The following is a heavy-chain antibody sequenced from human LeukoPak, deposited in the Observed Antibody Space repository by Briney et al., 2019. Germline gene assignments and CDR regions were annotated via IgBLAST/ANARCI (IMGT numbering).Heavy chain of an antibody. J-gene: IGHJ4*02. CDR2: ISASGGGT. V-gene: IGHV3-23*01. CDR3: AKGQRWESPHYLDS. D-gene: IGHD1-26*01. Sequence: PGGSLRLSCAASGFTFSSSAMSWVRQVPGKGLEWVSGISASGGGTYYADSVRGRFTISRDNSKNTLYVQMNSLRDEDTAVYYCAKGQRWESPHYLDSWGQGTLVTVSS. CDR1: GFTFSSSA.